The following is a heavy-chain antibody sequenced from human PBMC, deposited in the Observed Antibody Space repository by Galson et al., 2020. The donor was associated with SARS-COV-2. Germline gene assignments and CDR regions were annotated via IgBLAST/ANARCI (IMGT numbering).Heavy chain of an antibody. V-gene: IGHV3-9*01. J-gene: IGHJ4*02. CDR1: GFSFDDYA. D-gene: IGHD3-10*01. Sequence: GGSLRLSCAASGFSFDDYAMHWVRQAPGKGLEWVSGISWNSGNIGYADSVRGRFTISRDNAKNSLYLQMSRLKPEDTALYYCAKDVAVVWLGESYFDYWGQGTLVTVSS. CDR2: ISWNSGNI. CDR3: AKDVAVVWLGESYFDY.